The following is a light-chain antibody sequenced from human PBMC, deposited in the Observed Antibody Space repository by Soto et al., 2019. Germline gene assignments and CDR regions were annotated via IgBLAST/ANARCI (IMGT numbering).Light chain of an antibody. Sequence: DIVMTQSPDSLAVSLGERATINCKSSQSVLYSSNNKNYLAWYQQKPGQPPKLLIYWASTRESGVPDRFSGSGDGTEVPITISSLQAEDVAVYYCQQYYSTHRSTFGQGTKLEIK. CDR3: QQYYSTHRST. V-gene: IGKV4-1*01. CDR1: QSVLYSSNNKNY. CDR2: WAS. J-gene: IGKJ2*01.